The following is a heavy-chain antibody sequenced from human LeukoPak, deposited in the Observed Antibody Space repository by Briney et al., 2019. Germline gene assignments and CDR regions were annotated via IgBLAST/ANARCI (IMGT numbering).Heavy chain of an antibody. V-gene: IGHV3-15*01. D-gene: IGHD3/OR15-3a*01. J-gene: IGHJ4*02. CDR2: IKSKTDGGIT. CDR1: GFTFSNAW. CDR3: ATEDWTH. Sequence: GGSLRLSCAASGFTFSNAWMSWVRQAPGKGLEWVGRIKSKTDGGITDCAAPVKGTFTISRDDSKNTLYLQMNSLKTEDTAIYYCATEDWTHWGQGTLVTVSS.